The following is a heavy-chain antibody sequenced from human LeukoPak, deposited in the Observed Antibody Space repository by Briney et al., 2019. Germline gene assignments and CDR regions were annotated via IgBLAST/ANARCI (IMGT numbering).Heavy chain of an antibody. CDR1: GGTFSSYA. J-gene: IGHJ5*02. V-gene: IGHV1-69*04. Sequence: SVKVSCKASGGTFSSYAISWVRQAPGQGLEWMGRIIPILGIANYAQKFQGRVTITADKSTSTAYMELSSLRSEDTAVYYCARATVVTPGVSWFDPWGQGTLVTVSS. CDR3: ARATVVTPGVSWFDP. D-gene: IGHD4-23*01. CDR2: IIPILGIA.